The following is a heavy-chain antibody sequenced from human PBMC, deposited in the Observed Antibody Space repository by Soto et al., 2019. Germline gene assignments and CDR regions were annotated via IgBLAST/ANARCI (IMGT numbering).Heavy chain of an antibody. CDR1: GGSFSGYY. CDR3: ARHVSLGYCTPTSCDLLSWFDA. V-gene: IGHV4-34*01. Sequence: XVTLSLTGAVYGGSFSGYYWSWMRQPPGKGLEWIGEINHSGNTNYNPSLKSRVTISVDTSKNQLSLKLKSVTAAETAVYYCARHVSLGYCTPTSCDLLSWFDAWGQGTQVTVSS. D-gene: IGHD2-2*01. J-gene: IGHJ5*02. CDR2: INHSGNT.